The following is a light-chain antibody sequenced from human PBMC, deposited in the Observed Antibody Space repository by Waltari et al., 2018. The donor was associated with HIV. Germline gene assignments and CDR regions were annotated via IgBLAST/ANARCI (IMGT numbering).Light chain of an antibody. CDR2: GAS. CDR1: QCISNW. J-gene: IGKJ2*01. Sequence: DIQMTQSPSSVSASVGDRVTITCRASQCISNWLAWYQQKPGKAPKLLIYGASTLQTGVPARFSGSGSGTDFTLAISSLQPEDFATDYCQQAKSFPYTFGQGTKLEIK. V-gene: IGKV1-12*01. CDR3: QQAKSFPYT.